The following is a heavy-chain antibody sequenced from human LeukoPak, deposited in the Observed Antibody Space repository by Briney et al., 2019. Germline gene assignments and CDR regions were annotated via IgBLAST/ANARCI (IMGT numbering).Heavy chain of an antibody. V-gene: IGHV4-59*08. J-gene: IGHJ6*02. CDR1: GGSISSYY. Sequence: SETLSLTCTVSGGSISSYYWSWIRQPPGKGLEWIGYIYYSGSTNYNPSLKSRVTISVDTSKNQFSPKLSSVTAADTAVYYCARLVSSYYYYYGMDVWGQGTTVTVSS. CDR3: ARLVSSYYYYYGMDV. D-gene: IGHD1-26*01. CDR2: IYYSGST.